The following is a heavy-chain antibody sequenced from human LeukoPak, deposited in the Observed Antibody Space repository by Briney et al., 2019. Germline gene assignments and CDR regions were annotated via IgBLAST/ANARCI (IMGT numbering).Heavy chain of an antibody. V-gene: IGHV3-48*04. Sequence: GGSLRLSCAASGFTFSSYSMNWVRQAPGKGLEWLSYISDSGTTIYYADSVKGRFTISRDNAKNSLYLQMNSLRAEDTAMYYCARDGYSSSSFDPWGQGTLVTVSS. CDR1: GFTFSSYS. CDR3: ARDGYSSSSFDP. CDR2: ISDSGTTI. D-gene: IGHD5-18*01. J-gene: IGHJ5*02.